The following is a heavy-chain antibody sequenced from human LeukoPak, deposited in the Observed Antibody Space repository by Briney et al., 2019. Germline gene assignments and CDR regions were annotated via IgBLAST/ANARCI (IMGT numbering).Heavy chain of an antibody. CDR3: AELGITMIGGV. J-gene: IGHJ6*04. V-gene: IGHV3-30*02. Sequence: GGSLRLSCAASGFTFSTYAMTWVRQAPGKGLEWVAFIRHDGSNKYYADSVKGRFTISRDNSKNSLYLQMNSLRAEDTAVYYCAELGITMIGGVWGKGTTVTISS. CDR2: IRHDGSNK. D-gene: IGHD3-10*02. CDR1: GFTFSTYA.